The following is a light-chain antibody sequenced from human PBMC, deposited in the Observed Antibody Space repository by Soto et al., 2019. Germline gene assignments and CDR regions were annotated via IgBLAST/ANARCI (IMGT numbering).Light chain of an antibody. J-gene: IGLJ2*01. CDR1: TGAVTSGYY. V-gene: IGLV7-43*01. CDR2: NTD. CDR3: LLYYADARL. Sequence: QAVVTQEPSLTVSPGGTVTLTCASSTGAVTSGYYPNWFQQKPGQAPRTLIFNTDNKLSWTPARFSGSLLGGKAALTLSGVQPEDAADFYCLLYYADARLFGGGTKLTVL.